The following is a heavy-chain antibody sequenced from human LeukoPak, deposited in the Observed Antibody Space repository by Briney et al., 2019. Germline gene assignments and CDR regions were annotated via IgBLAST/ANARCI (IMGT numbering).Heavy chain of an antibody. D-gene: IGHD3-16*02. CDR3: ARQGYDYVWGSYRNDNFDY. V-gene: IGHV1-18*01. CDR1: GYTFTSYV. J-gene: IGHJ4*02. Sequence: ASVKVSCKASGYTFTSYVISWVRQAPGQGLEWMGWISAYNGNTDYAQKLQGRVTMTTDTSTSTAYMELRSLRSDDTAVYYCARQGYDYVWGSYRNDNFDYWGQGTLVTVSS. CDR2: ISAYNGNT.